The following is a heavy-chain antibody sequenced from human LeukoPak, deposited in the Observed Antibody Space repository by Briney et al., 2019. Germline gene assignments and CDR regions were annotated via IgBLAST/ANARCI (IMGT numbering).Heavy chain of an antibody. CDR2: GYTSGST. V-gene: IGHV4-4*07. D-gene: IGHD5-18*01. Sequence: SETLSLTCIVSGDSIGNYYWSWIRQPAGKGLEWIGRGYTSGSTNYNPSLKSRVTLSIDTSKNQYSLKLSSVTAADTAVYYCARGGYTYGHKFGFDIWGQGSMVTVAS. CDR3: ARGGYTYGHKFGFDI. CDR1: GDSIGNYY. J-gene: IGHJ3*02.